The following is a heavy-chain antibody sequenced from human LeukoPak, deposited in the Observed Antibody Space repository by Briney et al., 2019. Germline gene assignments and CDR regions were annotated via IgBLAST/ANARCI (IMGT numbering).Heavy chain of an antibody. CDR3: ARLTAYDSSGYYRGYFDY. CDR1: GFTVSSNY. CDR2: IYSGGGT. D-gene: IGHD3-22*01. J-gene: IGHJ4*02. Sequence: PGGSLRLSCSGSGFTVSSNYMSWVRQAPGKGLEWVSVIYSGGGTYHADSVKGRFTISRDNSKNTLYLQMNSLRAEDTAVYYCARLTAYDSSGYYRGYFDYWGQGTLVTVSS. V-gene: IGHV3-53*01.